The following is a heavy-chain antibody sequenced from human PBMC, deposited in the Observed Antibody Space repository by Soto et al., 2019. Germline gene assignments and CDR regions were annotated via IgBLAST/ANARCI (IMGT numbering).Heavy chain of an antibody. D-gene: IGHD2-15*01. CDR3: ARGAVVVPNGLIAGMDV. CDR2: IDPSSGTT. CDR1: GYSFSNFY. J-gene: IGHJ6*02. V-gene: IGHV1-46*01. Sequence: GASVKVSCKSSGYSFSNFYVRWVRQAPGQGLEWMGIIDPSSGTTSYTQKFQERVTMTRDTSMSTVYMELSRLRSEDTAVYYCARGAVVVPNGLIAGMDVWGLGTTVTVSS.